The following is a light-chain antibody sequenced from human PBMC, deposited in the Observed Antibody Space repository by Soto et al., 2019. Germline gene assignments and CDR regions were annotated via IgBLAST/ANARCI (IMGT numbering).Light chain of an antibody. CDR3: QQYHTFWT. Sequence: DIQMTQSPSPLSASVGDRVTIACRANQTITRRLVWYQQKPGKAPKLLIFDASTLESGVPSRFSGSGYGTEFTLTISSLQPEDFATYYCQQYHTFWTFGQGTTVEVK. J-gene: IGKJ1*01. CDR1: QTITRR. CDR2: DAS. V-gene: IGKV1-5*01.